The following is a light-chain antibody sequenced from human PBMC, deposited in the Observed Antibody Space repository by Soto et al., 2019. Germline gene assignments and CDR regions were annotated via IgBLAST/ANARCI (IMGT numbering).Light chain of an antibody. CDR2: DVS. Sequence: QSALTQPASVSGSPGQSIAISCTGTSSDVGGYNYVSWYQQHPGKAPKLLINDVSNRPSGVSSRFSGSKSGNTASLTISGLQAEDEADYYCSSYTSSSTYVFGTGTKVTVL. J-gene: IGLJ1*01. V-gene: IGLV2-14*01. CDR3: SSYTSSSTYV. CDR1: SSDVGGYNY.